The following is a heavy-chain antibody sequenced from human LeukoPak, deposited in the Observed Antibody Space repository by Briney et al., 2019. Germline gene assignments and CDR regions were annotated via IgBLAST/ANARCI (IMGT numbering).Heavy chain of an antibody. V-gene: IGHV3-7*03. Sequence: GGSLRLSCAASGFTFSSYWMSWVRQAPGKGLEWVANIKQDGSAKYNLASVKGRFTISRDNATNSLYLQMNSLRAEDTAVYYCARAGLWFGSPWDWGQGTLVTVSS. CDR2: IKQDGSAK. D-gene: IGHD3-10*01. J-gene: IGHJ4*02. CDR1: GFTFSSYW. CDR3: ARAGLWFGSPWD.